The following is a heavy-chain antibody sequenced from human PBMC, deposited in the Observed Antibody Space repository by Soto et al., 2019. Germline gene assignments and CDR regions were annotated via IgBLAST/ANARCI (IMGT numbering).Heavy chain of an antibody. CDR3: AKDLGREGNYYYYYYGVDV. D-gene: IGHD3-10*01. CDR1: GFTFRNYG. V-gene: IGHV3-30*18. CDR2: ISYDGSNN. J-gene: IGHJ6*02. Sequence: GGSLRLSCAASGFTFRNYGMQWVRQAPGKGLEWVAVISYDGSNNHYADSVRGRFTISRDNSKNTLYLQMNSLRAEDTAVYYCAKDLGREGNYYYYYYGVDVWGQGTTVTVSS.